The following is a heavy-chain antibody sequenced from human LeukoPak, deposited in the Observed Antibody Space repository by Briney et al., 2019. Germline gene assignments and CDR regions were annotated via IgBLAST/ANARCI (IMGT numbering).Heavy chain of an antibody. CDR1: GGSFSGYY. Sequence: SETLSLTCAVYGGSFSGYYWSWIRQPPGKGLEWIGEINHSGSTNYNPSLKSRVTISVDTSKNQFSLKLSSVTAADTAVYYCARGGQRRYSSGWYGLDYWGQGTLVTVSS. CDR2: INHSGST. V-gene: IGHV4-34*01. CDR3: ARGGQRRYSSGWYGLDY. J-gene: IGHJ4*02. D-gene: IGHD6-19*01.